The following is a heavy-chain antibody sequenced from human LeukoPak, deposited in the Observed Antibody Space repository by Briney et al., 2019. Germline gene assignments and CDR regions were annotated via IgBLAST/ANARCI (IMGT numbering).Heavy chain of an antibody. Sequence: SETLSLTCTVSGGSISGYYWSWIRQPPGKGLEWIGYIYYSGSTNYNPSLKSRVTISVDTSKNQFSLKLSSVTAADTAVYYCARVRDTYYYGSGSRAYYFDYWGQGTLVTVSS. CDR1: GGSISGYY. V-gene: IGHV4-59*08. J-gene: IGHJ4*02. CDR2: IYYSGST. D-gene: IGHD3-10*01. CDR3: ARVRDTYYYGSGSRAYYFDY.